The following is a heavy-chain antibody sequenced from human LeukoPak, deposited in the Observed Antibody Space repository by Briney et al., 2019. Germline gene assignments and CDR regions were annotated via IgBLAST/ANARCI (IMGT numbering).Heavy chain of an antibody. CDR2: ISYDGSNK. J-gene: IGHJ6*04. Sequence: AGGSLRLSCAASGFTFSSYGMHWVRQAPGKGLEWVAVISYDGSNKYYADSVKGRFTISRDNSKNTLYLQMNSLRAEDTAVYYCARDLLLWFGEPDPLGVWGKGTTVTISS. CDR1: GFTFSSYG. CDR3: ARDLLLWFGEPDPLGV. D-gene: IGHD3-10*01. V-gene: IGHV3-30*03.